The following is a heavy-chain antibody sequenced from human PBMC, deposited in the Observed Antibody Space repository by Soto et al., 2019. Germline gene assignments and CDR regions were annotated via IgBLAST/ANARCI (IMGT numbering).Heavy chain of an antibody. J-gene: IGHJ4*02. D-gene: IGHD6-19*01. CDR3: VRPGYTSGWFGYYFDF. CDR1: GGSISGSNYY. CDR2: IYYSGGT. V-gene: IGHV4-39*01. Sequence: PSETLSLTCTVSGGSISGSNYYWGWIRQPPGKGLEWIGSIYYSGGTNYNPSLKSRVTVSVDTSKNQFSLKPASVTAADTAVYYCVRPGYTSGWFGYYFDFWGQGALVTVSS.